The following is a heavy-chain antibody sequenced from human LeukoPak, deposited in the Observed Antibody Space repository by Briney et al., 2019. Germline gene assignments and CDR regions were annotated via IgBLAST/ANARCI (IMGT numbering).Heavy chain of an antibody. CDR1: GFTFSSYA. D-gene: IGHD4-11*01. CDR2: ISGSGGST. J-gene: IGHJ4*02. Sequence: GGSLRLSCAASGFTFSSYAMSWVRQAPGKGLEWVSDISGSGGSTYYADSVKGRFTIYSDNSKNTLYLQMNSLRAEAKAVYYXXKDRPYSNYEGWGQGXLVTVSS. V-gene: IGHV3-23*01. CDR3: XKDRPYSNYEG.